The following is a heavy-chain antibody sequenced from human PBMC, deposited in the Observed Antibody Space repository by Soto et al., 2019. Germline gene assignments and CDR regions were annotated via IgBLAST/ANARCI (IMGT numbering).Heavy chain of an antibody. CDR3: AAEVCFGKVFVD. CDR2: IIPLFGTT. D-gene: IGHD3-10*01. CDR1: GDTFKNCV. V-gene: IGHV1-69*01. Sequence: QVQVVQSGVEVRRPGSSVKVSCTASGDTFKNCVISWVRQAPGQGLEWMGGIIPLFGTTDFAQRFQGRLTITTDESTTTAYMELSRLRSEDTATYYCAAEVCFGKVFVDCGQGTTVIVSS. J-gene: IGHJ6*02.